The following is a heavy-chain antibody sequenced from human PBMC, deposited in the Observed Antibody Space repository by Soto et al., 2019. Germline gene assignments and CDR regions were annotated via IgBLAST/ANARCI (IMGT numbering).Heavy chain of an antibody. CDR1: AGTFNNYA. CDR3: AIAGGRPYSYYGMDV. D-gene: IGHD2-15*01. CDR2: TIPLFSTS. V-gene: IGHV1-69*06. J-gene: IGHJ6*02. Sequence: QEQLVQSGPEVKKPGSSVTVSCKASAGTFNNYAICWVRQAPGQGLEWMGGTIPLFSTSSYAQKFQGRVTITADKSTSTVYMEMRNLKSEDTALYYCAIAGGRPYSYYGMDVWGQGTTVTVS.